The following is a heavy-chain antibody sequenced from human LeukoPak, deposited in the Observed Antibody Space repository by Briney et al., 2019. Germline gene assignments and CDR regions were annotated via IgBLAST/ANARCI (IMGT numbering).Heavy chain of an antibody. CDR1: GGSISSYY. J-gene: IGHJ6*02. V-gene: IGHV4-59*08. Sequence: SETLSLTCTVSGGSISSYYWSWIRQPPGKGLEWIGYIYYTGTANYNPSLKNRVTISADTSKNQFSLKLNSVTAADTAVYYCASILDGMDVWGQGTTVSVSS. CDR3: ASILDGMDV. CDR2: IYYTGTA.